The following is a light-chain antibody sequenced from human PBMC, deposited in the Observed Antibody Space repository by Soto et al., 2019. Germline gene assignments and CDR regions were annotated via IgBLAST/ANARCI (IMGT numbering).Light chain of an antibody. CDR1: SSGIRDYNY. CDR3: SSKSPDF. Sequence: QSALTQPASVSGSPGQSITISCTGTSSGIRDYNYVSWYQQLPGNAPKLIMYEVSNRPSGISNRFSGSKSGNTASLTISGLQAEDEADYYCSSKSPDFFGTGPKLTVL. CDR2: EVS. V-gene: IGLV2-14*01. J-gene: IGLJ1*01.